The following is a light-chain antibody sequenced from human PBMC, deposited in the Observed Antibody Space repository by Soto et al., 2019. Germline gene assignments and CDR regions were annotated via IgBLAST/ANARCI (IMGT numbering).Light chain of an antibody. J-gene: IGLJ2*01. V-gene: IGLV2-14*01. CDR3: SSYTSSSTRLCV. CDR1: SSDVGGYNY. CDR2: DVS. Sequence: QSALTQPASASGSPGQSITISCTGTSSDVGGYNYVSWYQQHPGKAPKLMIYDVSNRPSGVSNRFSGSKSGNTASLTISGLQAEDEADDYCSSYTSSSTRLCVFGGGTKLTVL.